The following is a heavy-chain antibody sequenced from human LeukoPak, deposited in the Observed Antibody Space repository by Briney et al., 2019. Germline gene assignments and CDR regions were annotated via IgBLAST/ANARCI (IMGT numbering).Heavy chain of an antibody. V-gene: IGHV1-2*02. CDR3: ARDLGVGVNGIFDY. CDR1: GYTFTGYY. J-gene: IGHJ4*02. Sequence: AASVKVSCKASGYTFTGYYMHWVRQAPGQGLEWMGWINPNSGGTNYAQKLQGRVTMTTDTSTSTAYMELRSLRSDDTAVYYCARDLGVGVNGIFDYWGQGTLVTVSS. CDR2: INPNSGGT. D-gene: IGHD2-21*01.